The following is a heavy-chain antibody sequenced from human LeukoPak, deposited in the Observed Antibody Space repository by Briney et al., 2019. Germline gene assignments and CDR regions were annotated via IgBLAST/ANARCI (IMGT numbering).Heavy chain of an antibody. D-gene: IGHD1-26*01. CDR2: IYTSGST. CDR3: AGGGATNWAYYFDY. V-gene: IGHV4-4*07. Sequence: KPSGTLSLTCTVSGGSISSYYWSWIRQPAGKGLEWIGRIYTSGSTNYNPSLKSRVTMSVDTSKNQFSLKLSSVTAADTAVYYCAGGGATNWAYYFDYWGQGTLVTVSS. J-gene: IGHJ4*02. CDR1: GGSISSYY.